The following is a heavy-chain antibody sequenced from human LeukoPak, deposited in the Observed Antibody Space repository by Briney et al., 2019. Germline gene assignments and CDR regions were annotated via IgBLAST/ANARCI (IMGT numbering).Heavy chain of an antibody. D-gene: IGHD3-16*01. CDR3: ARYDDAFDI. J-gene: IGHJ3*02. CDR2: TYYSGTT. CDR1: GGPDNSDY. V-gene: IGHV4-59*02. Sequence: PSETLSLTCTVSGGPDNSDYWNWIRQAPGKGLEWIGYTYYSGTTNYNPSLRGRVTISVDTSKNQFSLKLNSVTAADTAVYYCARYDDAFDIWGQRTMVTVSS.